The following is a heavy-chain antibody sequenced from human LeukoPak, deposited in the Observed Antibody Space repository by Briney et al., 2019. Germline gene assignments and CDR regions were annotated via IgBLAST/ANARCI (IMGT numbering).Heavy chain of an antibody. CDR1: EFTFSTYD. J-gene: IGHJ6*02. V-gene: IGHV3-13*04. D-gene: IGHD6-19*01. CDR3: ARGGHSSGWYHYGMDV. CDR2: IGTAGDT. Sequence: GGSLRLSCVASEFTFSTYDMHWVRQRKGKGLEWVSAIGTAGDTYYPGSVKGRFTISRENAKNSLYLQMNSLTAGDTAMYYCARGGHSSGWYHYGMDVWGQGTTVTVSS.